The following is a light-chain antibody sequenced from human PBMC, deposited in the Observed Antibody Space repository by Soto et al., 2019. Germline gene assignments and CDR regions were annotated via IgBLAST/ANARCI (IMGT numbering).Light chain of an antibody. J-gene: IGLJ3*02. Sequence: QSVLTQPRSVSGSPGQSVTISCTGTSSDVGGYNYVSWYQQHPGTAPKLVIYDVSKRPSGVPDRFSGSKSGNTASLTISGLQAEDEADYYCCSYAGNSLWVFGGGTKLTVL. CDR2: DVS. CDR3: CSYAGNSLWV. CDR1: SSDVGGYNY. V-gene: IGLV2-11*01.